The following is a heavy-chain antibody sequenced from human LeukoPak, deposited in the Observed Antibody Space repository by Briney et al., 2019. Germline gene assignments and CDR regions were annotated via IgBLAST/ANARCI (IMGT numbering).Heavy chain of an antibody. J-gene: IGHJ4*02. CDR3: ATDRGWRTGGYYLYYFEY. CDR2: IKHDGTVK. D-gene: IGHD2-8*02. Sequence: GGSLRLSCAASGFIFSNYFMSWVRQTPGKGLEWVASIKHDGTVKYYVDSVKGRFTISRDNARNSLYLQMNSLRAEDTAVYYCATDRGWRTGGYYLYYFEYWGQGTLVTVSS. V-gene: IGHV3-7*01. CDR1: GFIFSNYF.